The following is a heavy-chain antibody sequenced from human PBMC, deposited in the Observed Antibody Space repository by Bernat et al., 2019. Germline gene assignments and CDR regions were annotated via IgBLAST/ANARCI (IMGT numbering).Heavy chain of an antibody. Sequence: QVQLMESGGGLVEPGGSLRLSCSASGFTFSDYYMSWIRQAPGKGLEWVAYITSSSSYTNYADSMKGRFTISRDNAKNSLSLQMDYLRAEDTAVYYCAGGPANSAAAPPEYWGQGTLVTVSS. CDR2: ITSSSSYT. V-gene: IGHV3-11*06. CDR1: GFTFSDYY. J-gene: IGHJ4*02. CDR3: AGGPANSAAAPPEY. D-gene: IGHD6-13*01.